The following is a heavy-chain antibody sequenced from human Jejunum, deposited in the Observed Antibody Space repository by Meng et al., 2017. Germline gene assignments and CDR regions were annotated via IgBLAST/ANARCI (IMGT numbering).Heavy chain of an antibody. D-gene: IGHD3-10*01. CDR2: IKSDGSDI. V-gene: IGHV3-74*01. CDR3: ARDSGKATFDY. J-gene: IGHJ4*02. CDR1: GFTFSNYW. Sequence: EVHVVESGGGLAQAGGSLRLSCAASGFTFSNYWMSWVRQGPGKGLVWVSRIKSDGSDIAYADSVQGRFTISRDNAKNTLYLQMNSLRADDTAVYYCARDSGKATFDYWGQGTLVTVSS.